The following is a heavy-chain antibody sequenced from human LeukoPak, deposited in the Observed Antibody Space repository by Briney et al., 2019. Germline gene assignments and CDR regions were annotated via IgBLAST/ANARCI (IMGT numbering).Heavy chain of an antibody. CDR3: ARDRQYSSSWLDY. V-gene: IGHV3-7*01. J-gene: IGHJ4*02. CDR2: IKQDESKR. D-gene: IGHD6-13*01. Sequence: PGGSLRLSCAGSGFIFENYWMSWVRQAPGKGLEWVASIKQDESKRFFVDSVKGRFTISRDNAKNSLYLQMNSLRAEDTAVYYCARDRQYSSSWLDYWGQGTLVTVSS. CDR1: GFIFENYW.